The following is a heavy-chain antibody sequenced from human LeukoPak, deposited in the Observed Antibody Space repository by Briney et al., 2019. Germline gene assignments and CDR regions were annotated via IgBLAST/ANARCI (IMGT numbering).Heavy chain of an antibody. D-gene: IGHD2-21*02. CDR3: ARDGLRRPPTPYCGGDCPLDY. J-gene: IGHJ4*02. CDR2: ISTSSSYI. V-gene: IGHV3-21*04. Sequence: GGSLRLSCAASGFTFSRHSMNFVRQAPGKGLEWVSSISTSSSYIYYADSLKGRFTISRDNAKNSLYLQMNSLRVEDTAMYYCARDGLRRPPTPYCGGDCPLDYWGQGTLVSVSS. CDR1: GFTFSRHS.